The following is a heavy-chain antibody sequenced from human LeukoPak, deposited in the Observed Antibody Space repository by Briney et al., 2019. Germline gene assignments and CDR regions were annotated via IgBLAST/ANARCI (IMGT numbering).Heavy chain of an antibody. Sequence: ASVKVSCKVSGYTLTDLSMHWVRQAPGKGLEWMGGFDPEDGERIYAQKFQGRVTMTEDTSTDTAHMELSSLRSEDTAVYYCATEDAGYSGYDYLFDYWGQGTLVTVSS. V-gene: IGHV1-24*01. CDR1: GYTLTDLS. CDR2: FDPEDGER. J-gene: IGHJ4*02. D-gene: IGHD5-12*01. CDR3: ATEDAGYSGYDYLFDY.